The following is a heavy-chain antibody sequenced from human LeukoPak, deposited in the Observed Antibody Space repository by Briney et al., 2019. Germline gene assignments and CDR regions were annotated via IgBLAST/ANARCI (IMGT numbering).Heavy chain of an antibody. Sequence: GGSLRLSCAASGFTVSSNYMSWVRQAPGKGLEWVSVIYSGGSTNYADSVKGRFTVSRDNAKNTLYLQMNSLRAEDTAVYFCARDLGNNPAADMDAFDLWGQGTMVTVSS. V-gene: IGHV3-53*01. CDR2: IYSGGST. CDR1: GFTVSSNY. CDR3: ARDLGNNPAADMDAFDL. D-gene: IGHD1-14*01. J-gene: IGHJ3*01.